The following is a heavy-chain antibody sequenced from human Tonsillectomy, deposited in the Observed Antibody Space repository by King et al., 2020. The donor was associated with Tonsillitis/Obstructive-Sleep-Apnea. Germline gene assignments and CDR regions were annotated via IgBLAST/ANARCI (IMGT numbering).Heavy chain of an antibody. V-gene: IGHV3-23*01. CDR3: AKDLPGNGGGGRRPFDY. J-gene: IGHJ4*02. D-gene: IGHD2-8*01. Sequence: SVKGRFTISRDNSKNTLYLQMNSLRAEDTALYYCAKDLPGNGGGGRRPFDYWGQGTLVTVSS.